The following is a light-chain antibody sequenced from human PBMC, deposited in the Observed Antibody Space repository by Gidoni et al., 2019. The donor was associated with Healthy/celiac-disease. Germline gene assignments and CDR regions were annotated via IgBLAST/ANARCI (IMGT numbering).Light chain of an antibody. CDR1: QSVLYSSNNKNY. CDR3: QQYYSTPLT. CDR2: WAS. V-gene: IGKV4-1*01. J-gene: IGKJ4*01. Sequence: DIVMTPSPDSLAVSLGERATINLKSSQSVLYSSNNKNYLAWYQQKPGQPPKLLIYWASTRESGVPDRFSGSGSGTDFTLTISSLQAEDVAVYYCQQYYSTPLTFGGGTKVEIK.